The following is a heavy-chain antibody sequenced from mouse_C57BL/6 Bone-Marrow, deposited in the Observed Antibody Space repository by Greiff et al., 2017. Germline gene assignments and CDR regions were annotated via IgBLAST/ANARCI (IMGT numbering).Heavy chain of an antibody. D-gene: IGHD1-1*01. V-gene: IGHV1-81*01. CDR2: IYPRSGNT. J-gene: IGHJ2*01. CDR1: GYTFTSYG. Sequence: VKVVESGAELARPGASVKLSCKASGYTFTSYGISWVKQRTGQGLEWIGEIYPRSGNTYYNEKFKGKATLTADKSSSTAYMELRSLTSEDSAVYFCARWYYGSRDYWGQGTTLTVSS. CDR3: ARWYYGSRDY.